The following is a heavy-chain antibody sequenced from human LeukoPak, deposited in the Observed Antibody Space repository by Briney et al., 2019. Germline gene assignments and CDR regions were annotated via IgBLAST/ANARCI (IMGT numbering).Heavy chain of an antibody. V-gene: IGHV4-34*01. J-gene: IGHJ4*02. Sequence: SETLSLTCAVYGGSFSNYYWSWIRQPPGKGLEWLGEIKHRGNTNYNPSLKSRVTISVDTSKSQFSLKLNSVTAADTAVYYCARQLVGSTTPDYWGQGILVTVSS. CDR3: ARQLVGSTTPDY. D-gene: IGHD1-26*01. CDR2: IKHRGNT. CDR1: GGSFSNYY.